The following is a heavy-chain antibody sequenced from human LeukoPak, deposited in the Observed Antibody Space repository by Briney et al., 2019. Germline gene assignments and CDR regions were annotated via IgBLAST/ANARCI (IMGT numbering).Heavy chain of an antibody. J-gene: IGHJ4*02. CDR1: GFTFSSYS. Sequence: PGGSLRLSCAASGFTFSSYSMNWVRQAPGKGLEWVSYISSSSSTIYYADSVKGRCTISRDKAKNSLYLQMNSLRAEDTAVYYCAREYCSSTSCLYDYWGQGTLVTVSS. D-gene: IGHD2-2*01. CDR2: ISSSSSTI. CDR3: AREYCSSTSCLYDY. V-gene: IGHV3-48*01.